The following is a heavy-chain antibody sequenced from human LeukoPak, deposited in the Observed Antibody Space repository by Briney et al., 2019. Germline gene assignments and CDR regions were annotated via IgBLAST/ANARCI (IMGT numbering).Heavy chain of an antibody. J-gene: IGHJ4*02. CDR1: GFTFSSYS. Sequence: GGSLRLSCVASGFTFSSYSMNWVRQAPGKGLEWVSYISSSSTTIYYADSVKGRFTISRDNAKKSLYLQMSSLRAEDTAMYYCARSECISTSFYSGEGIFDYWGQGTLVTVSS. V-gene: IGHV3-48*04. D-gene: IGHD2-2*01. CDR2: ISSSSTTI. CDR3: ARSECISTSFYSGEGIFDY.